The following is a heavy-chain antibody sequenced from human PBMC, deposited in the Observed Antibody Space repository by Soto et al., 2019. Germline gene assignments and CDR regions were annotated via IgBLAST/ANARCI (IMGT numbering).Heavy chain of an antibody. CDR1: GFTFSHYS. V-gene: IGHV3-48*02. Sequence: QLVESGGGLVQPGGSLRLSCAASGFTFSHYSMNWVRQAPGTRLEWVSYISSSSSMISYADSVKGRFTISSDNPKNSLSLQMNSLRDDDTAKYFCAKGYCSGGTCNWVDPSGQAALVTVSS. D-gene: IGHD2-15*01. CDR2: ISSSSSMI. J-gene: IGHJ5*02. CDR3: AKGYCSGGTCNWVDP.